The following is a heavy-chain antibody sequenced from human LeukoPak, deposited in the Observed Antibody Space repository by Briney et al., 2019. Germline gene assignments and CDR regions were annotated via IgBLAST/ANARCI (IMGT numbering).Heavy chain of an antibody. J-gene: IGHJ4*02. CDR1: RFTFSRYA. CDR3: AKDVRGGPIVGAGSVDY. Sequence: GGSLRLSCAASRFTFSRYAMSWVRQAPGKGLECVSAVNNKGNNKYYADSVRGCFTISRDNSKNTLYLQMDSLRAEDTAVYYCAKDVRGGPIVGAGSVDYWGLGTLVTVSS. CDR2: VNNKGNNK. D-gene: IGHD1-26*01. V-gene: IGHV3-23*05.